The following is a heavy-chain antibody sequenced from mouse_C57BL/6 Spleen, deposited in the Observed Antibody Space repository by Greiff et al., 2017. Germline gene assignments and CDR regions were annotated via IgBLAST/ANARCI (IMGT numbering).Heavy chain of an antibody. V-gene: IGHV1-54*01. CDR1: GYAFTNYL. J-gene: IGHJ2*01. Sequence: VKLQESGAELVRPGTSVKVSCKASGYAFTNYLIEWVKQRPGQGLEWIGVINPGSGGTNYNEKFKGKATLTADKSSSTAYMQLSSLTSEDSAVYFCARLGALDFDYRGQGTTLTVSS. CDR3: ARLGALDFDY. CDR2: INPGSGGT.